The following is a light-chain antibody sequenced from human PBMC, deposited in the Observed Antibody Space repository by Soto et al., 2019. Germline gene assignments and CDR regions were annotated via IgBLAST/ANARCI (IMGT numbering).Light chain of an antibody. CDR1: SSDVGGYNY. CDR2: DVS. CDR3: SSYTSSSTLYV. V-gene: IGLV2-14*01. J-gene: IGLJ1*01. Sequence: QSVLTKPASVNGSPGGSITISCTGTSSDVGGYNYVSWYQQHPGRAPKLMIYDVSNRPSGVSNRFSGSKSGNTASLTISGLQAEDEADYYCSSYTSSSTLYVFGTGTKVTVL.